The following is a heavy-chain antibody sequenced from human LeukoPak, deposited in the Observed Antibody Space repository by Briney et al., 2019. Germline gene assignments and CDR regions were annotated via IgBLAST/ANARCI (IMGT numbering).Heavy chain of an antibody. V-gene: IGHV1-2*02. J-gene: IGHJ5*02. CDR3: ARVRTSIAAAGAPWFDP. CDR1: GYTFTGYY. D-gene: IGHD6-13*01. Sequence: ASVKVSCKASGYTFTGYYMHWVRQAPGPGLGWMGWIHPNSGGTNYAQKFQGRVTMTRDTSISTAYMELSRLRSDDTAVYYCARVRTSIAAAGAPWFDPWGQGTLVTVSS. CDR2: IHPNSGGT.